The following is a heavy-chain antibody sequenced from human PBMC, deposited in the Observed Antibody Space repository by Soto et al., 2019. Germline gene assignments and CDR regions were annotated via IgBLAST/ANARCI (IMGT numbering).Heavy chain of an antibody. Sequence: EVQLVESGGGLVQPGGSLRLSCAASGLTLSSNWMHWVRQTPGKGLVWVSRIDDGSGTSYADSVKGRFTIPRDHAKNTLSLQMNRLSVADTDVYYCTTVFEYWGQGTLVTVSS. V-gene: IGHV3-74*01. CDR3: TTVFEY. CDR2: IDDGSGT. J-gene: IGHJ4*02. D-gene: IGHD4-17*01. CDR1: GLTLSSNW.